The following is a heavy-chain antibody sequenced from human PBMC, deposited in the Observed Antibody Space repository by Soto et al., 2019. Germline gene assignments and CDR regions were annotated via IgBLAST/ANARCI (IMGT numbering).Heavy chain of an antibody. CDR3: ARDTPTAPFDS. CDR2: ISSSSDYI. V-gene: IGHV3-21*01. Sequence: GGSLRLSCAASGFTFRSYSMNWFRQAPGKGLEWVSSISSSSDYIYYADSVKGRFTISRDNAKNFLYLQMNSLRAEDTAVYYCARDTPTAPFDSWGQGTLVTVSS. D-gene: IGHD4-17*01. J-gene: IGHJ4*02. CDR1: GFTFRSYS.